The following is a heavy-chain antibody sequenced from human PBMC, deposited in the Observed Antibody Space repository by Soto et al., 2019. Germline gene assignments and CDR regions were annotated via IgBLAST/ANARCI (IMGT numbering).Heavy chain of an antibody. CDR2: IYYSGST. D-gene: IGHD6-6*01. V-gene: IGHV4-59*01. Sequence: SETLSLTCTVSGGSICSYYWSWIRQPPGKGLEWIGYIYYSGSTNYNPSLKSRVTISVDTSKNQFSLKLSSVTAADAAVYYCARGAAARHYGMDVWGQGTTVTVSS. J-gene: IGHJ6*02. CDR3: ARGAAARHYGMDV. CDR1: GGSICSYY.